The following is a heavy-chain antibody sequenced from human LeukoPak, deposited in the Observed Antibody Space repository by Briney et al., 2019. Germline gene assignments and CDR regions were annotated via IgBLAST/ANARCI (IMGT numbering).Heavy chain of an antibody. Sequence: SETLSLTCAVYGGSFSAYYWTWIRQPPGKGLEWIGEINHSGSTNYNPSLKSRVTISVDTSKNQFSLELSSVTAADTAVYYCARTGPRVATRPRYYYYMDVWGKGTPVTVSS. CDR2: INHSGST. CDR1: GGSFSAYY. D-gene: IGHD6-6*01. CDR3: ARTGPRVATRPRYYYYMDV. V-gene: IGHV4-34*01. J-gene: IGHJ6*03.